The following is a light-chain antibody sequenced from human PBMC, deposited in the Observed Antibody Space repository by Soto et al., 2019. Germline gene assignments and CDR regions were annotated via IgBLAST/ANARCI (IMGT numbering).Light chain of an antibody. CDR2: AAS. CDR3: QQYSTSPCT. Sequence: EILLTQSPGTLSLSPGERATLSCRASQSVGSYFLAWYQQKRGQAPRLLIYAASNRASGVPYRFSGSGSGADFTLTISRLEPEDFAVYYCQQYSTSPCTFGQGTRVEI. CDR1: QSVGSYF. J-gene: IGKJ1*01. V-gene: IGKV3-20*01.